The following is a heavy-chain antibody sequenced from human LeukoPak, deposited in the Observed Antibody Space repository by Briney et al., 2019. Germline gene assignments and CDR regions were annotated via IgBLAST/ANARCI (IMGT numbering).Heavy chain of an antibody. Sequence: PGGSLRLSCAASGFTFSNAWMSWVRQPPGKGLEWIGEINHSGSTNYNPSLKSRVTISVDTSKNQFSLKLSSVTAADTAVYYCARGLYSSGWYKDYWGQGTLVTVSS. CDR3: ARGLYSSGWYKDY. J-gene: IGHJ4*02. CDR2: INHSGST. V-gene: IGHV4-34*01. CDR1: GFTFSNAW. D-gene: IGHD6-19*01.